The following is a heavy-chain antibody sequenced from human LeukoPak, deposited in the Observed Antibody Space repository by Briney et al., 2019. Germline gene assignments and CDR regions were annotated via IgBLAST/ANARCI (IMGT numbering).Heavy chain of an antibody. CDR2: IYHSGST. J-gene: IGHJ4*02. V-gene: IGHV4-38-2*02. CDR3: ARHFYGDSHDY. CDR1: GYAISSGYY. Sequence: SETLSLTCTVSGYAISSGYYWGWIRQPPGKGLEWIGTIYHSGSTYYNPSLKSRVTISLDTSKNQFSLQLSSVTAADTAVYYCARHFYGDSHDYWGQGTLVTVSS. D-gene: IGHD4-17*01.